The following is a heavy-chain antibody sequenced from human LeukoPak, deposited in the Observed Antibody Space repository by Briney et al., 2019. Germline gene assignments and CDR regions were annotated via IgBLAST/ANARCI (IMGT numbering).Heavy chain of an antibody. CDR1: GGSFSGYY. CDR3: ARQVAYGSMYWFDP. J-gene: IGHJ5*02. CDR2: INQSGRT. Sequence: PSETLSLTCAVYGGSFSGYYWSWIRQVPGKGLEWIGEINQSGRTNYNPSLKSRVTISVDTSKNQISLKLSFVTATDTAVYYCARQVAYGSMYWFDPWGQGTLVTVSS. V-gene: IGHV4-34*01. D-gene: IGHD2-8*02.